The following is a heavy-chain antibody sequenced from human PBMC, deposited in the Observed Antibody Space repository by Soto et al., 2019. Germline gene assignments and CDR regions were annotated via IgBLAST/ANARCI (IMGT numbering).Heavy chain of an antibody. D-gene: IGHD1-26*01. Sequence: SETLSLTGTVSGDSISSYYWSWIRQPAGKGLEWIGRIYSSGSTNYNPSLKSRVSMSVDTSKNQFSLKLSSVTAADTAVYYCARDSQKVGTTRLYFGLWGRGTLVTVSS. CDR3: ARDSQKVGTTRLYFGL. CDR1: GDSISSYY. J-gene: IGHJ2*01. CDR2: IYSSGST. V-gene: IGHV4-4*07.